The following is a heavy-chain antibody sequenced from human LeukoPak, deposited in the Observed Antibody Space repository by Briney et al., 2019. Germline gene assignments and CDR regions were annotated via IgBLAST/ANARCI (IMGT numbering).Heavy chain of an antibody. J-gene: IGHJ3*02. Sequence: GGSLRLSCAASGFTFSSYSMNWVRQAPGKGLEWISKISIDGSTTYYADSVKGRFTISRDNANNSLYLQMNGLRAEDTAVYYCASKPEWELLWSGAFDIWGQGTMVTVSS. D-gene: IGHD1-26*01. CDR3: ASKPEWELLWSGAFDI. CDR1: GFTFSSYS. CDR2: ISIDGSTT. V-gene: IGHV3-48*04.